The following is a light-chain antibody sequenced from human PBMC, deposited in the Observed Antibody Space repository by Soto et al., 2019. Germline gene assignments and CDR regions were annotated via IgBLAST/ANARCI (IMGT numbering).Light chain of an antibody. CDR2: DNN. Sequence: QSVLTQPPSASGTPGQRITISFSGRTSNIGSNIVAWYQHLPATAPKLPIYDNNQRPSGVPDRFFGSKSGTSASLAISGLQPDDESHYYCAAWDDSLNGLVFGGGTKLAVL. J-gene: IGLJ3*02. CDR1: TSNIGSNI. CDR3: AAWDDSLNGLV. V-gene: IGLV1-44*01.